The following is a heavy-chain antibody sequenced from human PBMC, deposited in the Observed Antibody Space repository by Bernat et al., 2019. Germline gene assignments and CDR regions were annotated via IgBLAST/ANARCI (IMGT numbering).Heavy chain of an antibody. J-gene: IGHJ4*02. CDR1: GFTFSSYE. CDR3: ARGYTKSSDF. V-gene: IGHV3-48*03. CDR2: ISSSGSTI. Sequence: EVQLVESEGGLVQPGGSLRLSCAASGFTFSSYEMNWVRQAPGKGLEWVSYISSSGSTIYYADSVKGRFTISRDNAKNSLYLQMNSLRAEDTALYYCARGYTKSSDFWGQGTLVTVSS. D-gene: IGHD4-11*01.